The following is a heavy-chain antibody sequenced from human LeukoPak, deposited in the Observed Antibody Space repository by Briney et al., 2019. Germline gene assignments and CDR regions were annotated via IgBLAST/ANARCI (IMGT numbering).Heavy chain of an antibody. J-gene: IGHJ4*02. CDR2: AFHTGST. CDR3: ARHRGDYGDYSFFDY. D-gene: IGHD4-17*01. Sequence: PSETLSLTCTVSNNSLSSYYCSWIRQPPGKGLEWIGYAFHTGSTEYNPSLKSRVTILMDASKTQFSLKLNSVTAADTAVYYCARHRGDYGDYSFFDYWGQGILVTVSS. V-gene: IGHV4-59*08. CDR1: NNSLSSYY.